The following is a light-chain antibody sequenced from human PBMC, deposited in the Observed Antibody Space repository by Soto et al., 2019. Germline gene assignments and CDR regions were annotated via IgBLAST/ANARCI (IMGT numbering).Light chain of an antibody. CDR1: QDITNY. V-gene: IGKV1-33*01. CDR3: QQYEDIPPT. J-gene: IGKJ5*01. CDR2: DAS. Sequence: DTQMTQSPSSLTASVGDSVTISCQASQDITNYLNWYQHKPGKAPKLLIYDASNLEPGVPSRFSGRGSGRDFTFTISSLQPEDTATYYCQQYEDIPPTFGQGTRLEI.